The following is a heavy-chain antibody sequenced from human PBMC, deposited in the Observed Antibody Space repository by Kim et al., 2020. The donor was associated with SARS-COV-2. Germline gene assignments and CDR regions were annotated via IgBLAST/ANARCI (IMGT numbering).Heavy chain of an antibody. Sequence: SVKGRFTISRDNSKNTLYLQMNSLRAEDTAVYYCAGEDILTGYYTDFDYWGQGTLVTVSS. V-gene: IGHV3-30*01. D-gene: IGHD3-9*01. J-gene: IGHJ4*02. CDR3: AGEDILTGYYTDFDY.